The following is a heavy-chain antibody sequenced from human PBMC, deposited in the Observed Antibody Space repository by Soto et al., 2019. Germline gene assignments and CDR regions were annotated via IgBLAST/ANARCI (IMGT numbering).Heavy chain of an antibody. Sequence: ASVKVSCKASGYTFTSYGISWVRQAPGQGLEWMGGFDPEDGETIYAQKFQGRVTMTEDTSTDTAYMELSSLRSEDTAVYYCATGGNWNAHFDYWGQGTLVTVSS. CDR2: FDPEDGET. CDR1: GYTFTSYG. V-gene: IGHV1-24*01. J-gene: IGHJ4*02. D-gene: IGHD1-1*01. CDR3: ATGGNWNAHFDY.